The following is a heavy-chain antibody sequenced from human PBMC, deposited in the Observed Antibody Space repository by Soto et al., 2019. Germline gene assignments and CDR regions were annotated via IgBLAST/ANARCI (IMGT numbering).Heavy chain of an antibody. CDR1: GGLISSYA. V-gene: IGHV1-69*01. J-gene: IGHJ6*02. D-gene: IGHD3-10*01. CDR3: ERGFQTKTEAGVYGMDL. Sequence: QAQLVQSGTEVRKPGSSVKVSCKASGGLISSYAIMWVRQAPGQGLEWVGDIIPFVGTPNYAQKFQGRVTITVDESSATSFLKISRLTSQDAGVFYCERGFQTKTEAGVYGMDLLGQGTTVTVSS. CDR2: IIPFVGTP.